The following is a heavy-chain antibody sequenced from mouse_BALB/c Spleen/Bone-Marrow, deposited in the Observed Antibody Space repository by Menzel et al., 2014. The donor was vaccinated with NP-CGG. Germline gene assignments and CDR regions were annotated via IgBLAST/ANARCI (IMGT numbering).Heavy chain of an antibody. V-gene: IGHV1S41*01. J-gene: IGHJ4*01. D-gene: IGHD2-1*01. Sequence: LVKPGASVKLSCKAPGYTFTSYWINWIKQRPGQGLEWIGRIAPGSGSTYYNEMFKGKATLTVDTSSSTAYIQLSSLSSEDSAVYFCARFPIYYGNYGAMDYWGQGTSVTVSS. CDR2: IAPGSGST. CDR1: GYTFTSYW. CDR3: ARFPIYYGNYGAMDY.